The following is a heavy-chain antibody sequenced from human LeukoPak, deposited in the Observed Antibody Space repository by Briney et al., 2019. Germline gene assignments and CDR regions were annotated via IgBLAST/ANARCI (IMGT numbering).Heavy chain of an antibody. V-gene: IGHV3-74*01. D-gene: IGHD3-10*01. CDR2: IKTDGSST. Sequence: GGSLRLSCAASGFTFSTYWMHWVRQGPGNGLVWVSRIKTDGSSTSYADSVKGRFTISRDNAKNTVYLQMSSLRAEDTAVYYCVRDPHGSGSSNSPHDAFDIWGHGTMVTVPS. J-gene: IGHJ3*02. CDR3: VRDPHGSGSSNSPHDAFDI. CDR1: GFTFSTYW.